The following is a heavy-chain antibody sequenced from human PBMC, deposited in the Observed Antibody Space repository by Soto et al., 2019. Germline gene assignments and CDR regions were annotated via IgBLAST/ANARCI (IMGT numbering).Heavy chain of an antibody. D-gene: IGHD1-7*01. J-gene: IGHJ1*01. V-gene: IGHV4-30-4*01. CDR3: VGTGTTDDF. CDR2: IFYSGDT. CDR1: GASVNTGDYY. Sequence: VQLQGSGRGLVKPSQTLSLTCTVSGASVNTGDYYWSYIRQSPGKGLEWLGYIFYSGDTYYNPSLKSRATISLNTSRNQISLTLTSVTDADTTVYFCVGTGTTDDFWGQGNLVTVSS.